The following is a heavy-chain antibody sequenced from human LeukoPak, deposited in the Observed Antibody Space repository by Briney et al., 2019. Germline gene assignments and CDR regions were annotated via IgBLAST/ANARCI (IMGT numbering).Heavy chain of an antibody. Sequence: PGGSLRLSCAASGFTFSNAWMSWVRQAPGKGLEWVGRIKSKTDGGTTDYAAPVKGRFTISRDDSKNTLYLQMNSMKTEDTAVYYCTTDDPTYYDILTGYHDYWGQGTLVTVSS. CDR3: TTDDPTYYDILTGYHDY. V-gene: IGHV3-15*01. D-gene: IGHD3-9*01. CDR1: GFTFSNAW. J-gene: IGHJ4*02. CDR2: IKSKTDGGTT.